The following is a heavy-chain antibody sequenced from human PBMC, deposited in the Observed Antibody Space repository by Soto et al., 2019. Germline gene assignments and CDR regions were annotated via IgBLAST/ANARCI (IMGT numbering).Heavy chain of an antibody. V-gene: IGHV3-43*01. CDR3: AKDKKGRLTSDFYSDY. Sequence: GGSLRLSCAASGFTFGYFTMHWVRQAPGKGLEWVSLISWDGVFRTYADSVKGRFTISRDNSKNSLYLQMNSLRTEDTALYYCAKDKKGRLTSDFYSDYWGQGTLVTVSS. CDR2: ISWDGVFR. D-gene: IGHD2-21*01. J-gene: IGHJ4*02. CDR1: GFTFGYFT.